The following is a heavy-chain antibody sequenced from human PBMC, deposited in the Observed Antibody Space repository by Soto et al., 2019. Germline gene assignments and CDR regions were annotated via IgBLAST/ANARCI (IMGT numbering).Heavy chain of an antibody. V-gene: IGHV3-15*01. CDR3: TTHDPRQDYYYYYGMDV. CDR1: GFTFSSYA. Sequence: PGGSLRLSCAASGFTFSSYAMSWVRQAPGKGLEWVGRIKSKTDGGTTDYAAPVKGRFTISRDDSKSTLYLQMNSLKTEDTAVYYCTTHDPRQDYYYYYGMDVWGQGTTVTVSS. J-gene: IGHJ6*02. CDR2: IKSKTDGGTT.